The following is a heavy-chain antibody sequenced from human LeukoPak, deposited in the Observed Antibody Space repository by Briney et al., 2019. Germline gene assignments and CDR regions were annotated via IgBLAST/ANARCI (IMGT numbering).Heavy chain of an antibody. D-gene: IGHD3-22*01. Sequence: GGSLRLSCAASGFTFSNYEMHWVRQAPGKGLVWVSRINSDGSSTSYADSVKGRFTISRDNAKNTLYLQMNSLRAEDTAVYYCARVNYYDSRSAFDIWGQGTMVTVSS. J-gene: IGHJ3*02. V-gene: IGHV3-74*01. CDR3: ARVNYYDSRSAFDI. CDR2: INSDGSST. CDR1: GFTFSNYE.